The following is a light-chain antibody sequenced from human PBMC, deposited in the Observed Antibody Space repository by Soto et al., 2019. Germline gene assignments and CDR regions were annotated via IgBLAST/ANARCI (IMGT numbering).Light chain of an antibody. CDR2: DAS. J-gene: IGKJ3*01. CDR1: QSVGSE. Sequence: EIVLTQSPATLSFSPGERATLSCRASQSVGSEFAWYQQKPGQAPRLLIYDASTRATAIPARFSGSGSGTDFTLTISSLEPEDFAVYYCQHRHNFGPGTKVDIK. CDR3: QHRHN. V-gene: IGKV3-11*01.